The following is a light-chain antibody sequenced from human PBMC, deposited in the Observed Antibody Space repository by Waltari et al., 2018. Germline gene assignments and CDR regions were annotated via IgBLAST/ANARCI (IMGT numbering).Light chain of an antibody. CDR1: QSVSRSY. J-gene: IGKJ1*01. CDR2: DAS. Sequence: EIVLTQSPGTLSLSPGERATLSCRASQSVSRSYLAWYQQKPGQAPRLLIYDASSRATGLPDRFSGSGSGTDFTLTISRLEPEDFAVYYCQQYGSSPSTFGQGTKVEIK. CDR3: QQYGSSPST. V-gene: IGKV3-20*01.